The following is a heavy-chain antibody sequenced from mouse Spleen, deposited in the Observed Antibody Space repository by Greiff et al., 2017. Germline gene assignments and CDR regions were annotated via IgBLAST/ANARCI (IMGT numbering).Heavy chain of an antibody. CDR1: GYTFTSYW. CDR3: ARDYYGNLRFAY. Sequence: VKLMESGAELVMPGASVKLSCKASGYTFTSYWMHWVKQRPGQGLEWIGEIDPSDSYTNYNQKFKGKATLTVDKSSSTAYMQLSSLTSEDSAVYYCARDYYGNLRFAYWGQGTLVTVSA. D-gene: IGHD2-1*01. CDR2: IDPSDSYT. V-gene: IGHV1-69*01. J-gene: IGHJ3*01.